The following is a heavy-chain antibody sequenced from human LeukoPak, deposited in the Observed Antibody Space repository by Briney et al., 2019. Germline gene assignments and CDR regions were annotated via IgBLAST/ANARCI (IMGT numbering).Heavy chain of an antibody. Sequence: SETLSLTCTVSGGSISSYYWSWIRQPPGKGLEWIGYIYYSGSTNYNPSLKSRVTISVKTSKNQFSLKLSSVTAADTAVYYCAREAPPRYCSSTSCYGHYYGMDVWGQGTTVTVSS. CDR3: AREAPPRYCSSTSCYGHYYGMDV. CDR1: GGSISSYY. D-gene: IGHD2-2*01. J-gene: IGHJ6*02. V-gene: IGHV4-59*01. CDR2: IYYSGST.